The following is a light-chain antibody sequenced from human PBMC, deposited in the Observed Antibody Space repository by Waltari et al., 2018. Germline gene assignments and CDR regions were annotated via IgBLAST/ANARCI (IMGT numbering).Light chain of an antibody. Sequence: SYVLTQPPSVSVAPGKTARITCGANNIGIEFVNWYQQKPGQAPVLVVYGNTDRPSGIPERFSGSNSENTATLTSSRAEAGDEADYYCQVWDSNSDLVVFGGGTKLTVL. CDR1: NIGIEF. CDR3: QVWDSNSDLVV. V-gene: IGLV3-21*03. J-gene: IGLJ2*01. CDR2: GNT.